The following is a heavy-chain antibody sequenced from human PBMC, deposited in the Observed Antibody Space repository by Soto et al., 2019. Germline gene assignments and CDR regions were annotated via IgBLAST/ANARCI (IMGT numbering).Heavy chain of an antibody. V-gene: IGHV3-30*18. Sequence: ESGGGVVQPGRSLRLSCAASGFTFSSYGMHWVRQAPGKGLEWVAVISYDGSNKYYADSVKGRFTISRDNSKNTLYLQMNSLRAEDTAVYYCAKVSSGSGSYGLDYWGQGTLVTVSS. D-gene: IGHD3-10*01. J-gene: IGHJ4*02. CDR2: ISYDGSNK. CDR3: AKVSSGSGSYGLDY. CDR1: GFTFSSYG.